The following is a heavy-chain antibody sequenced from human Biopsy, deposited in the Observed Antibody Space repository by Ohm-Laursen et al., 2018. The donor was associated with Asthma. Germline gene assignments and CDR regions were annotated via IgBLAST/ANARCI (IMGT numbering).Heavy chain of an antibody. CDR1: GGSFSSYY. V-gene: IGHV4-59*01. J-gene: IGHJ4*02. CDR2: IHYSGST. Sequence: QTLSLTCAVYGGSFSSYYWTWIRQPPGKGLEWIGNIHYSGSTYSNPSLKSRVTISVDTSKKQISLRLSSVIAADTAVYYCAGFCSGGNCPDHWGQGTLVTVSS. D-gene: IGHD2-15*01. CDR3: AGFCSGGNCPDH.